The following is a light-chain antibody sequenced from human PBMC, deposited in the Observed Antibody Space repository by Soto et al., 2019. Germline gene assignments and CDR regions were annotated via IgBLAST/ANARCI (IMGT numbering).Light chain of an antibody. V-gene: IGKV3-20*01. CDR3: HQYDNSLWT. CDR2: GVS. CDR1: QRFSGTS. J-gene: IGKJ1*01. Sequence: EIVLTQSPGTLSLSPGERATLPCRASQRFSGTSLAWYQQKPGQAPRLLIYGVSNRATDIPDRFSGSGSGTDFTLTISRLEPEDFAVYYCHQYDNSLWTFGQGTKVEIK.